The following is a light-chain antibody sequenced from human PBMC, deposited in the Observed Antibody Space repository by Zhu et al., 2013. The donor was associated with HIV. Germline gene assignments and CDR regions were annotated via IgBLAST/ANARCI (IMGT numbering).Light chain of an antibody. Sequence: DIVMTQSPLSLPVSPGEPASFSCRSSRSLLHSNGYNYLDWYLQKPGQSPQLLIYLGSNRASGVPDRFSGSGSGTYFTLRISRVEAEDVGIYYCMQGLQTSITFGQGTRLEIK. V-gene: IGKV2-28*01. CDR3: MQGLQTSIT. J-gene: IGKJ5*01. CDR2: LGS. CDR1: RSLLHSNGYNY.